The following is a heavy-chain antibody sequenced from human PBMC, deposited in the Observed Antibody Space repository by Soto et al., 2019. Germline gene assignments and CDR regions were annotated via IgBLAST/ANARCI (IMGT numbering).Heavy chain of an antibody. V-gene: IGHV1-69*13. CDR3: ARHHCDIADGTNYAY. CDR2: IIPIFGTA. J-gene: IGHJ4*02. D-gene: IGHD3-9*01. CDR1: GGTFSSYA. Sequence: ASVKVSCKASGGTFSSYAISWVRQAPGQGLEWMGGIIPIFGTANYAQKFQGRVTITADESTSTAYMELSSLRSDDTAVYYCARHHCDIADGTNYAYCGQGTLVTVSS.